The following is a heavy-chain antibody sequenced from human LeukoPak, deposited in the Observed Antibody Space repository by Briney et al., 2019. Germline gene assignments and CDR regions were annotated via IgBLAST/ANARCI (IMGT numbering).Heavy chain of an antibody. CDR3: ARDKSGYSYGYDYYYYGMDV. CDR1: GGTFSSYA. V-gene: IGHV1-69*01. J-gene: IGHJ6*02. Sequence: GSSVKVSCKASGGTFSSYAISWVRQAPGQGLEWMGGIIPIFGTANYAQKFQGRVTITADESTSTAYMELSSLRSEDTAVYYCARDKSGYSYGYDYYYYGMDVWGQGTTVTVSS. D-gene: IGHD5-18*01. CDR2: IIPIFGTA.